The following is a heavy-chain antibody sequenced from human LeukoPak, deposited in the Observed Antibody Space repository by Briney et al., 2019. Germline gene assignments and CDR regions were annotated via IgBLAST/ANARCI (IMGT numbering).Heavy chain of an antibody. V-gene: IGHV3-66*01. J-gene: IGHJ6*02. CDR1: GFIVSSYY. CDR3: ARSYSNHLFGMDV. Sequence: PGGSLRLSCAASGFIVSSYYMTWVRQAPGKGLEWASVIYRGGSTYYAESVKGRVAISRDNSKNTVFLQMNSVRAEDTAVYYCARSYSNHLFGMDVWGQGTTVTVSS. D-gene: IGHD4-11*01. CDR2: IYRGGST.